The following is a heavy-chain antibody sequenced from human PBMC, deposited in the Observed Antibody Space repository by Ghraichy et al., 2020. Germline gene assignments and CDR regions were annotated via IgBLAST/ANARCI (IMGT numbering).Heavy chain of an antibody. Sequence: GGSLRLSCAASGFTFSDHYMDWVRQAPGKGLEWVGRIRNKANTYTTKYAASVQGRFTISRDESKNSLFLHMNGLKPEDTAVYYCARGPGGVAAAGTIRYYYPFDVWGRGTTVTVSS. CDR3: ARGPGGVAAAGTIRYYYPFDV. J-gene: IGHJ6*02. CDR2: IRNKANTYTT. D-gene: IGHD6-13*01. CDR1: GFTFSDHY. V-gene: IGHV3-72*01.